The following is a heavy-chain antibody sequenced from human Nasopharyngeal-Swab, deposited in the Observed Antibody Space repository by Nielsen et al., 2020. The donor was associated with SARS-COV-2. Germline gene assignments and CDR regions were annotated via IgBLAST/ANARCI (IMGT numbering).Heavy chain of an antibody. J-gene: IGHJ4*02. CDR2: ISLSGGGT. V-gene: IGHV3-23*01. CDR1: GFTFSSYA. Sequence: GGSLRLSCAASGFTFSSYAVSWVRQAPGKGLEWVSGISLSGGGTYYADSVKGRFTISRDNSKDTLNLQMHSLRAEDTAVYYCAKGRTYCSGTSCFSFDSWGQGTMVTVSS. CDR3: AKGRTYCSGTSCFSFDS. D-gene: IGHD2-2*01.